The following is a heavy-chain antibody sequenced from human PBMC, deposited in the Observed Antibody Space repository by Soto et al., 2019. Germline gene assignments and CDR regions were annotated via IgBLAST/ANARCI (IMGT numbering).Heavy chain of an antibody. CDR2: IYYSGST. CDR1: GGSISSYY. V-gene: IGHV4-59*01. CDR3: ARDSRTGYYDSSGYYDY. J-gene: IGHJ4*02. Sequence: PSETLSLTCTVSGGSISSYYWSWIRQPPGKGLEWIGYIYYSGSTNYNPSLKSRVTISVDTSKNQFSLKLSSVNAADTAVYYCARDSRTGYYDSSGYYDYWGQGTMVTVYS. D-gene: IGHD3-22*01.